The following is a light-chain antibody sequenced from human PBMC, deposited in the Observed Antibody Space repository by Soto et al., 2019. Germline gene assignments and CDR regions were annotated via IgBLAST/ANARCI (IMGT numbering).Light chain of an antibody. CDR3: SAYAGSNNVV. CDR2: EVS. V-gene: IGLV2-8*01. J-gene: IGLJ2*01. Sequence: QSALTQPPSASGSPGQSVTISCTGTRSDVGGYNYVSWYQQHPGKAPKLMIYEVSKRPSGVPDRFSGSKSGNTASLTVSGLQYEDEADYYCSAYAGSNNVVFGGGTKLTVL. CDR1: RSDVGGYNY.